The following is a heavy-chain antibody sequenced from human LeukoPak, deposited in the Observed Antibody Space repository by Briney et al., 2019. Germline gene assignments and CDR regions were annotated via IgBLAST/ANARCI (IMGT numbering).Heavy chain of an antibody. CDR3: ARSSRNYDFWSGYYSGMDV. J-gene: IGHJ6*02. Sequence: PSETLSLTCTVSGGSISSYYWSWIRQPPGKGLEWIGYIYYSGSTNYNPSLKSRVTISVDTSKNQFSLKLSSVTAADTAVYYCARSSRNYDFWSGYYSGMDVWGQGTTVTVSS. CDR2: IYYSGST. D-gene: IGHD3-3*01. V-gene: IGHV4-59*01. CDR1: GGSISSYY.